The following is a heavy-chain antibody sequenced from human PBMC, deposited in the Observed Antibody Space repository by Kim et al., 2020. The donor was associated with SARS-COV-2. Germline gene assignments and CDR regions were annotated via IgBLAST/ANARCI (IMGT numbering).Heavy chain of an antibody. Sequence: ASVKVSCKASGYTFTSYYMHWVRQAPGQGLEWMGIINPSGGSTSYAQKFQGRVTMTRDTSTSTVYMELSSLRSEDTAVYYCARGDVVVPAAISPYYSGYGMDVWGQGTTVTVSS. CDR3: ARGDVVVPAAISPYYSGYGMDV. CDR2: INPSGGST. D-gene: IGHD2-2*01. J-gene: IGHJ6*02. CDR1: GYTFTSYY. V-gene: IGHV1-46*01.